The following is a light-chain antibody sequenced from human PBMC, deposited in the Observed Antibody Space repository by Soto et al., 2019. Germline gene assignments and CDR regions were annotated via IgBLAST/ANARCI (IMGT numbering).Light chain of an antibody. CDR1: KFNVASGY. V-gene: IGLV1-51*01. CDR2: ANT. Sequence: QSVLTQPPSVSAAPGERVTISCPGSKFNVASGYVSWYLSLPGTAPKILIYANTERPSGIPDRFSGSRSGATATLSITGLQTGDEGDYYCGAWDSSLSGVVFGGGTKVTVL. J-gene: IGLJ3*02. CDR3: GAWDSSLSGVV.